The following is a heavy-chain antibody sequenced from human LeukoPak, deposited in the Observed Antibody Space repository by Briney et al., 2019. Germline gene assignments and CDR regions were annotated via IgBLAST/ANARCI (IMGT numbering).Heavy chain of an antibody. CDR3: AELGITMIGGV. CDR2: ISSSGSTI. Sequence: PGGSLRLSGAASEFTFSSYEMNWVRQAPGKGLEWVSYISSSGSTIYYADSVKGRFTISRDNAKNSLYLQMNSLRAEDTAVYYCAELGITMIGGVWGKGTTVTISS. J-gene: IGHJ6*04. D-gene: IGHD3-10*02. CDR1: EFTFSSYE. V-gene: IGHV3-48*03.